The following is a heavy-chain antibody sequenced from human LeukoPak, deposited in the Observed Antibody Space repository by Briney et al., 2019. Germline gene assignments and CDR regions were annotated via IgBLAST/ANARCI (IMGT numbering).Heavy chain of an antibody. CDR1: GYTFSAYY. Sequence: GASVKVSCKASGYTFSAYYINWVRQAPGQGLEWMGWINTNTGNPTYAQGFTGRFVFSLDTSVSTAYLQISSLKAEDTAVYYCARVVGEFYYGSGRQNYYYYYYMDVWGKGTTVTVSS. D-gene: IGHD3-10*01. CDR3: ARVVGEFYYGSGRQNYYYYYYMDV. J-gene: IGHJ6*03. CDR2: INTNTGNP. V-gene: IGHV7-4-1*02.